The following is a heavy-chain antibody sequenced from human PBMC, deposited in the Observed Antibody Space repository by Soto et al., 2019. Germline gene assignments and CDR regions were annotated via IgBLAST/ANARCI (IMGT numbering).Heavy chain of an antibody. D-gene: IGHD4-17*01. Sequence: QAQLVQSGPDLKRPGASMKVSCKASGYTFTSYGISWVRQAPGQGLEWMAWISPLKGRTQYSQKAQGRVTLSTDTSSNTAYMEMTTLRVDDTAVYYCAMDYGDRPEYFKHWGQGTLVTV. CDR3: AMDYGDRPEYFKH. J-gene: IGHJ1*01. CDR2: ISPLKGRT. V-gene: IGHV1-18*04. CDR1: GYTFTSYG.